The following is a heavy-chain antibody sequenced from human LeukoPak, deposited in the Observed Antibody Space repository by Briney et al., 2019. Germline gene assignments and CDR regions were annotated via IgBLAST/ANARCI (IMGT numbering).Heavy chain of an antibody. J-gene: IGHJ6*03. Sequence: SETLSLTCTVSGGSISSSSYYWGWIRQPPGKGLEWIGSIYYSGSTYYNPSLKSRVTISVDTSKNQFSLKLSSVTAADTAVYYCARQRTYYYGSGSGGRNYYYYYYMDVWGKGTTVTISS. CDR1: GGSISSSSYY. V-gene: IGHV4-39*01. D-gene: IGHD3-10*01. CDR3: ARQRTYYYGSGSGGRNYYYYYYMDV. CDR2: IYYSGST.